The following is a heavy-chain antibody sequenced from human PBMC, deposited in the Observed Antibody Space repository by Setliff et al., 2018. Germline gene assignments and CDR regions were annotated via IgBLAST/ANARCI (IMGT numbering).Heavy chain of an antibody. CDR1: GFTFRNAW. V-gene: IGHV3-15*01. D-gene: IGHD2-2*01. Sequence: GGSLRLSCAVSGFTFRNAWMSWVRQAPGKGLERVGRIKSIEEGGTTDYPAPVKDRFTISRDDSKNTVYLQMNSLKADDTAVYSCALAYCRSTTCHPLYYWGQGTLVTVSS. CDR2: IKSIEEGGTT. CDR3: ALAYCRSTTCHPLYY. J-gene: IGHJ4*02.